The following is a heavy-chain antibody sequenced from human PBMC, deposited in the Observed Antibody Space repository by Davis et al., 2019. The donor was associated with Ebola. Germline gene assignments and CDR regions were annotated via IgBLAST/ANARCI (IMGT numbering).Heavy chain of an antibody. CDR3: ARLGWLEPPWFDP. CDR1: GGSISSNTHY. Sequence: SETLSLTCTVSGGSISSNTHYCGWIRQTPGKGLEWIGGIYYRGTTYFNPSLKSRLTISMDMSKNQFSLKMRSVTAADTAMYYCARLGWLEPPWFDPWGQGILVNVSP. V-gene: IGHV4-39*01. D-gene: IGHD6-19*01. J-gene: IGHJ5*02. CDR2: IYYRGTT.